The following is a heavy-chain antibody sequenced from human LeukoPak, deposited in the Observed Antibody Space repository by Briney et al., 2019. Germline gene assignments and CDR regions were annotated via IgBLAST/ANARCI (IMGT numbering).Heavy chain of an antibody. CDR1: GFTFSNYW. V-gene: IGHV3-7*05. CDR3: AKITEAGTRAFDY. Sequence: GGSLRLSCAASGFTFSNYWMSWVRQAPGKGLEWVAIIKQDGSEKYCVDSVKGRFTISRDNVKNSLYLQMNSLRAEDTAVYYCAKITEAGTRAFDYWGQGTLVTVSS. CDR2: IKQDGSEK. D-gene: IGHD6-13*01. J-gene: IGHJ4*02.